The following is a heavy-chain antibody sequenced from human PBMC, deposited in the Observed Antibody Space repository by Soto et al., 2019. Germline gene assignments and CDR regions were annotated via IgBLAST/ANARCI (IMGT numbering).Heavy chain of an antibody. D-gene: IGHD3-3*01. CDR1: GFTFSSYG. J-gene: IGHJ6*03. V-gene: IGHV3-33*01. Sequence: GGSLRLSCAASGFTFSSYGMHWVRQAPGKGLEWVAVIWYDGSNKYYADSVKGRFTISRDNSKNTLYLQMNSLRAEDTAVYYCARDGNGGTYYDFWSGYSLLNYYYYYMDVWGKGTTVTVSS. CDR2: IWYDGSNK. CDR3: ARDGNGGTYYDFWSGYSLLNYYYYYMDV.